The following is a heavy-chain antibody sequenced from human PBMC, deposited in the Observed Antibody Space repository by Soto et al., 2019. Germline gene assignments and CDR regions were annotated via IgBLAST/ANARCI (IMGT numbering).Heavy chain of an antibody. Sequence: GGSLRLSCAASGFTFSNAWMSWVRQAPGKGLEWVGRIKSKTDGGTTDYAAPVKGRFTISRDDSKNTLYLQMNSLKTEDTAVYYCTTGARYDSSGYSPYYFDYWGQGTLVTVSS. CDR1: GFTFSNAW. V-gene: IGHV3-15*01. CDR3: TTGARYDSSGYSPYYFDY. CDR2: IKSKTDGGTT. D-gene: IGHD3-22*01. J-gene: IGHJ4*02.